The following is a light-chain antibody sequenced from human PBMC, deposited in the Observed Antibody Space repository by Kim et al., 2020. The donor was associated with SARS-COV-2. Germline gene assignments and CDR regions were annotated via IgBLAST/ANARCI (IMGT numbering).Light chain of an antibody. CDR2: GAS. Sequence: VLTQSPGTLSLSPGERPTLSCRASQSVTDNLAWYQQKPGQAPRLLIYGASTRATGIPDRFSGSGSGTDFTLTISRLEPEDFAVYYCQQYGAAFGQGTKVEIK. J-gene: IGKJ1*01. CDR1: QSVTDN. V-gene: IGKV3-20*01. CDR3: QQYGAA.